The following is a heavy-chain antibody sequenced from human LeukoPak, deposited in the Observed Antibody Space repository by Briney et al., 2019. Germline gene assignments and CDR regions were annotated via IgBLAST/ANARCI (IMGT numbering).Heavy chain of an antibody. CDR3: ARDSMITFGGTHYMDV. CDR2: IYYSGST. V-gene: IGHV4-39*07. Sequence: PSETLSLTCTVSGGSISSGSYYWSWIRQPAGKGLEWIGSIYYSGSTYYNPSLKSRVTVSVDTSKNQFSLKLSSVTAADTAVYYCARDSMITFGGTHYMDVWGKGTTVTVSS. CDR1: GGSISSGSYY. J-gene: IGHJ6*03. D-gene: IGHD3-16*01.